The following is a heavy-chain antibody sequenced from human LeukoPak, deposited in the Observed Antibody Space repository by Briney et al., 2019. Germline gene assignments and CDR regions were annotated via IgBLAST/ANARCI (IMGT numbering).Heavy chain of an antibody. V-gene: IGHV1-69*01. CDR2: IIPIFGTA. Sequence: GSSVKVSFKASGGTFSSYAISWVRPAPGQGLEWMGGIIPIFGTANYAQKFQGRVTITADESSSTAYMELSSLRSEDTAVYYCARAPLYGSGSYSPFDYWGQGTLVTVSS. CDR3: ARAPLYGSGSYSPFDY. CDR1: GGTFSSYA. J-gene: IGHJ4*02. D-gene: IGHD3-10*01.